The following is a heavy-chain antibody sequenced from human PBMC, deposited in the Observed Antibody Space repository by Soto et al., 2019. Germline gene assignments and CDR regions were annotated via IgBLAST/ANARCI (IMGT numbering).Heavy chain of an antibody. V-gene: IGHV1-69*13. Sequence: ASVRVSCKASGGTLSSYAISWVRQAPGQGLEWLGGIIPIFGTANYAQKFQGRVTITADESTSTAYMELSSLRSEDTAVYYCARARDIVVVVAAYPNNWFDPWGQGTLVTVSS. CDR2: IIPIFGTA. J-gene: IGHJ5*02. D-gene: IGHD2-15*01. CDR1: GGTLSSYA. CDR3: ARARDIVVVVAAYPNNWFDP.